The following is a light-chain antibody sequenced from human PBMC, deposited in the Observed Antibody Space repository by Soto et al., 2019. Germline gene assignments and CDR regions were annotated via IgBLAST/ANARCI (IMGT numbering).Light chain of an antibody. CDR3: QQRSDWPFT. Sequence: EIVLTQSPATLSLSPGERATLSCRASQSVSSGLGWYQQKVGQAPRLLIYNTFNRATGIPARFSGSGSGTGFTLTISTLEPEDFAVYYCQQRSDWPFTFGQGTRLEIK. CDR2: NTF. J-gene: IGKJ5*01. CDR1: QSVSSG. V-gene: IGKV3-11*01.